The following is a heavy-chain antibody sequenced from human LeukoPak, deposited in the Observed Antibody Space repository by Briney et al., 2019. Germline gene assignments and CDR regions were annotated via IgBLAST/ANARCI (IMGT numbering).Heavy chain of an antibody. D-gene: IGHD6-13*01. J-gene: IGHJ5*02. V-gene: IGHV3-23*01. CDR1: GFTFSSYA. CDR2: ISGSGGST. Sequence: GGSLRLSCAASGFTFSSYAMSWVRQAPGKGLEWVSAISGSGGSTYYADSVKGRFTISRDNSKNTLYLQMNSLRAEDTAVYYCARGYSSSSRLNWFDPWGQGTLVTVSS. CDR3: ARGYSSSSRLNWFDP.